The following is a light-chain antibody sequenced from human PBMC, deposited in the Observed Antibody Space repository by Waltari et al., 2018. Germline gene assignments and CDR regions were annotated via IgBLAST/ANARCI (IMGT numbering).Light chain of an antibody. CDR2: EVN. Sequence: QSALTQPASVSGSPGQSITISCTGTNSDIGIYNYVSWYQQPPGKAPKLIIYEVNNRPSGVSNRCSGSKSGNTASLTISGLQPEDEADYYCTSFTTIGIPLVFGGGTKLTVL. V-gene: IGLV2-14*01. CDR3: TSFTTIGIPLV. J-gene: IGLJ3*02. CDR1: NSDIGIYNY.